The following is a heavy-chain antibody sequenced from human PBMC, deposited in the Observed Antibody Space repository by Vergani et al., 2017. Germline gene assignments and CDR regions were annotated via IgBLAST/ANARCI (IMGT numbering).Heavy chain of an antibody. D-gene: IGHD1-26*01. CDR1: GGSISSSSYY. J-gene: IGHJ4*02. CDR3: ARDRAREALN. CDR2: IYYSGST. Sequence: QLQLQESGPGLVKPSETLSLTCTVSGGSISSSSYYWGWIRQPPGKGLEWIGSIYYSGSTYYNPSLKSRVTIAVDTSKNQFSLKLSSVTAADTAVYYCARDRAREALNWGQGTLVTVSS. V-gene: IGHV4-39*07.